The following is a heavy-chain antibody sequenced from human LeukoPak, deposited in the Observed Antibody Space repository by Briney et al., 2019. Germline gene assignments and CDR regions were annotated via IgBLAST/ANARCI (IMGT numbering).Heavy chain of an antibody. CDR3: ARMSGSRLPGN. Sequence: GGSLRLSCAVSGFTFSSYWMSWVRQAPGKGLEWVSYISNSGSAKYYAASVKGRFTISRDNGKDSLYLQMNSLRAEDTAVYYCARMSGSRLPGNWGQGTLVTVSS. CDR2: ISNSGSAK. CDR1: GFTFSSYW. J-gene: IGHJ4*02. D-gene: IGHD3-3*01. V-gene: IGHV3-48*01.